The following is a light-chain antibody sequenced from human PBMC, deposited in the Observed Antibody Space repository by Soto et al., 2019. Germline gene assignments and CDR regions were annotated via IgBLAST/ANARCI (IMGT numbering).Light chain of an antibody. CDR2: DAS. V-gene: IGKV1-5*01. J-gene: IGKJ1*01. CDR1: ESIRTW. CDR3: QQYHNYPRT. Sequence: DIQMTQSPSTLSAAIGDRVTITCRASESIRTWLAWYQHKPGKAPKFLIYDASSLERGVPSRFSGSGSGTEFTLTISNLQPDDFATYFCQQYHNYPRTFGQGTKVEIK.